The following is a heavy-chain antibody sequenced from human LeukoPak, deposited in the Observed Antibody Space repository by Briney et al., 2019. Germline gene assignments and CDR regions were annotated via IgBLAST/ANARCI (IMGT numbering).Heavy chain of an antibody. D-gene: IGHD3-9*01. V-gene: IGHV3-21*01. CDR2: ISSSSSYI. CDR3: ARVPRLRYFDWLSAHAFDI. J-gene: IGHJ3*02. Sequence: GGSLRLSCEVSRFSFSAYPMNWVRQAPGKGLEWVSSISSSSSYIYYADSVKGRFTISRDNAKNSLYLQMNSLRAEDTAVYYCARVPRLRYFDWLSAHAFDIWGQGTMVTVSS. CDR1: RFSFSAYP.